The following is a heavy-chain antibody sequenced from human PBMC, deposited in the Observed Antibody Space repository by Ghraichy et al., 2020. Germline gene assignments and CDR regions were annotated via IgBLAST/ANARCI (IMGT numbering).Heavy chain of an antibody. J-gene: IGHJ4*02. CDR1: GFTFSSYG. CDR3: HNGYY. D-gene: IGHD2-8*01. V-gene: IGHV3-30*02. Sequence: GESLNISCAASGFTFSSYGMHWVRQAPGKGLEWVAFIRYDGSNEYYADSVKGRFTISRDNSKNTLYLQMNSLRAEDTAVYYCHNGYYWGQGTLVTVSS. CDR2: IRYDGSNE.